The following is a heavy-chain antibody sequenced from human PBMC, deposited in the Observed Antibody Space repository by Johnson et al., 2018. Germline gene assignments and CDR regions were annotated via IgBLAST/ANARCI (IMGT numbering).Heavy chain of an antibody. D-gene: IGHD4-23*01. J-gene: IGHJ3*02. Sequence: YNPSLKSRVTIPVDTSTNQFSLKLSSVTAADTAVYFRATDHPFVYGGNFDAFYIWGQGTMVTVSS. V-gene: IGHV4-59*01. CDR3: ATDHPFVYGGNFDAFYI.